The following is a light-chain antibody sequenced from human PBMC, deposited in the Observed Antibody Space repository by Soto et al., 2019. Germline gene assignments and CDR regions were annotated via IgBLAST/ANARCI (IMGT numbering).Light chain of an antibody. CDR1: QSVSSIY. CDR3: QQYGSTLWT. V-gene: IGKV3-20*01. J-gene: IGKJ1*01. Sequence: EIVLTQSPGTLSLSQGERATLSCRASQSVSSIYLAWYQQKPGQAPRLLIYGASSRATGIPDRFSGSGSGTDFTRSISRLEPEDFAVYYCQQYGSTLWTFGKGTKVEIK. CDR2: GAS.